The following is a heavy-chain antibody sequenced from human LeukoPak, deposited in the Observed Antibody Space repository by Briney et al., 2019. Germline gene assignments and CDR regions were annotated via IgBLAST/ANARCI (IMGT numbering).Heavy chain of an antibody. V-gene: IGHV3-23*01. J-gene: IGHJ5*02. D-gene: IGHD6-19*01. CDR2: IDACGGST. Sequence: GGSLRLSCAASGFTFSSYAMTWVRQAPGKGLEWVSSIDACGGSTYYADSVKGRFTISRDNPKNTFFLQMNTLRAADTAVYYCAKGSGSGWYGWFAPWGQGTLVTVSS. CDR3: AKGSGSGWYGWFAP. CDR1: GFTFSSYA.